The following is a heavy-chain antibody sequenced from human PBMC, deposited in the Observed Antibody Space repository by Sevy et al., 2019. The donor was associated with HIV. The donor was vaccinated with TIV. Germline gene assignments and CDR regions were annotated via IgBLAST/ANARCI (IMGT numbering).Heavy chain of an antibody. CDR1: GFIFTNYP. CDR2: ISHDGTYK. Sequence: GGSLRLSCAAFGFIFTNYPIHWVRQAPGKGLEWVAVISHDGTYKYYEDPVKGRFTISRDNPKNTMYRQMSSLRKEDTAVYYCARGPRQLGAFDVWGQGTKVTVPS. D-gene: IGHD3-16*01. V-gene: IGHV3-30*04. CDR3: ARGPRQLGAFDV. J-gene: IGHJ3*01.